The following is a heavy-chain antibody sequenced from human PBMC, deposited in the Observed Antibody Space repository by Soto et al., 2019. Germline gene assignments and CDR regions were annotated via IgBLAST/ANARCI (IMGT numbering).Heavy chain of an antibody. Sequence: QVQLVQSGAEVKKPGASVKVSCEASGYSFTDYFIHWVRQAPGQGLEWMGWINPKSGGTNYAQVFPGRVTMTRDTSISTAYMDLSGLRSDDTATYYCVKTYDGSGQPSHYFDPWGQGTPVTVSS. V-gene: IGHV1-2*02. J-gene: IGHJ5*02. CDR1: GYSFTDYF. CDR2: INPKSGGT. CDR3: VKTYDGSGQPSHYFDP. D-gene: IGHD3-22*01.